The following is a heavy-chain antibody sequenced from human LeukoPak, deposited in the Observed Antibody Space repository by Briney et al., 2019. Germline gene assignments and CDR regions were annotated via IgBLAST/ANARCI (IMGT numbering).Heavy chain of an antibody. CDR1: AFAFSTYA. V-gene: IGHV3-23*01. J-gene: IGHJ1*01. CDR3: AKPGAVAGKIFQWRSAEYFQH. CDR2: ISGSGGST. Sequence: GGSLRLSCAASAFAFSTYAMSWVRQAPGKGLEWVSSISGSGGSTFYADFMKGRFTISRDNSKNTLYLQMNSLRAEDTAVYYCAKPGAVAGKIFQWRSAEYFQHWGQGTLVTVSS. D-gene: IGHD6-19*01.